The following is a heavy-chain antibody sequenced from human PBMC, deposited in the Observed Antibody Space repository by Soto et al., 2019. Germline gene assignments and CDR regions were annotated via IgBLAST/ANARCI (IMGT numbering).Heavy chain of an antibody. D-gene: IGHD5-12*01. J-gene: IGHJ4*02. CDR3: ARFGYTTEAH. CDR1: GFTFSSYT. V-gene: IGHV3-21*01. CDR2: ISSSSSYI. Sequence: EVQLVESGGGLVKPGGSLRLSCAASGFTFSSYTMNWVRQAPGKGLEWVSSISSSSSYIYYEDSVKGRFTISRDNAKNSLYLQMNSLRAEDTAVYYCARFGYTTEAHWGQGTLVTVSS.